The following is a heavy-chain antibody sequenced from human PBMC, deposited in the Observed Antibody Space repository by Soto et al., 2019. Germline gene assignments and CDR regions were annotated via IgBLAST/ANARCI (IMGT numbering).Heavy chain of an antibody. J-gene: IGHJ6*02. CDR3: ARDKATVTKFGYYYYGMDV. Sequence: QVQLQESGPGLVKPSETLSHTCIVSGGSISSYYWSWIRQPPGKGLEWIGYIYYSGSTNYNPSLKSRVTISVDTSKNQFSLKLSSVTAADTAVYYCARDKATVTKFGYYYYGMDVWGQGTTVTVSS. CDR2: IYYSGST. CDR1: GGSISSYY. V-gene: IGHV4-59*01. D-gene: IGHD4-17*01.